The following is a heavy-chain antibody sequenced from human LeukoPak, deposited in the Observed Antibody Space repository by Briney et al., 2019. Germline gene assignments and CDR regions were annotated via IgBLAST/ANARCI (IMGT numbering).Heavy chain of an antibody. D-gene: IGHD1-20*01. J-gene: IGHJ4*02. CDR1: GFTFSNYW. Sequence: GGSLRLSCAASGFTFSNYWIYWVRHVPGKGLVWVSRISPDGKDTSHADSVKGRFTISRDNAKNTPYLQMNSLRAEDTAVYYCATYNWEYEADYWGQGTLVTVSS. CDR2: ISPDGKDT. V-gene: IGHV3-74*01. CDR3: ATYNWEYEADY.